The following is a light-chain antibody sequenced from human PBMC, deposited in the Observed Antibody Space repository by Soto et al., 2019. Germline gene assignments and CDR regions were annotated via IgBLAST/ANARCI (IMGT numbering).Light chain of an antibody. V-gene: IGKV3-15*01. CDR2: AAF. Sequence: EIVMPQSPATLSVSPGETVTLSCRASQSVSTSVAWYQQKPGQAPRLLIYAAFTRATAVPARFSGSGSGTEFALTISGLQSEDFAVYHCQQHKDWPLTFGGGTKVEMK. CDR3: QQHKDWPLT. J-gene: IGKJ4*01. CDR1: QSVSTS.